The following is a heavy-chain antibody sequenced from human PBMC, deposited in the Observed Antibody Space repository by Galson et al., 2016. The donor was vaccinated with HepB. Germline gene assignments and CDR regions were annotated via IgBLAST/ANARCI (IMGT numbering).Heavy chain of an antibody. CDR2: ISGSGDT. J-gene: IGHJ4*02. Sequence: SLRLSCAASGFTFSTYAMSWVRQAPGKGLEWVSGISGSGDTKFADSVKGRFTISRDNPKTTLYLQMNSLRVEVTAVYYCAKISVQYSYHYWGFDYWGQGTLVTVSS. CDR1: GFTFSTYA. CDR3: AKISVQYSYHYWGFDY. D-gene: IGHD5-18*01. V-gene: IGHV3-23*01.